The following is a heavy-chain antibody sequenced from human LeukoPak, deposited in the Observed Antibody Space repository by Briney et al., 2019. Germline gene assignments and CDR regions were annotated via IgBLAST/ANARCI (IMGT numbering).Heavy chain of an antibody. CDR2: IKADGSEK. CDR3: TMGVELLPY. CDR1: GFTFSSSW. Sequence: PGGSLRLSCAASGFTFSSSWMSWVRQAPGKRLEWVANIKADGSEKHYVDSVKGRFTISRDNAKTSLYLQMNSPRVEDTAVYYCTMGVELLPYWGQGTLVTVSS. V-gene: IGHV3-7*01. D-gene: IGHD2-15*01. J-gene: IGHJ4*02.